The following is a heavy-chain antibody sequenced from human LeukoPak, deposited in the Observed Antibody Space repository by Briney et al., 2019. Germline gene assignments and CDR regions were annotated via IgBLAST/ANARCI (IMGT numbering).Heavy chain of an antibody. V-gene: IGHV1-69*16. D-gene: IGHD3-22*01. J-gene: IGHJ4*02. CDR1: GGTFSNYP. Sequence: VASVKVSCEASGGTFSNYPISWVRQAPGQGLEWMGGIIPILGTASYAQKFQGRVTITTDESTSTAYMELSSLRSEDTAVYYCALGRSTMIVVAFLPYWGQGTLVTVSS. CDR2: IIPILGTA. CDR3: ALGRSTMIVVAFLPY.